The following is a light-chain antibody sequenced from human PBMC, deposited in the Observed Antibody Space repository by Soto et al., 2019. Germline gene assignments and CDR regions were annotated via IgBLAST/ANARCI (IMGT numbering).Light chain of an antibody. CDR2: GAS. Sequence: EIVLTQSPGTLSLSPGERATLSCRASQSVSSSYLAWYQQKPCQAPRLLIFGASSRATGIPDRFSGSGSESDFTLTITRLEPEDFAVYYCQQYSNSAWTFGQGTKVDIK. CDR3: QQYSNSAWT. V-gene: IGKV3-20*01. CDR1: QSVSSSY. J-gene: IGKJ1*01.